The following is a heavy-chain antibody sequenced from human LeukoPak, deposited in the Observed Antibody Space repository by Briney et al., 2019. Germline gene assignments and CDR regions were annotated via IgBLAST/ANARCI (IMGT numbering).Heavy chain of an antibody. CDR1: GFTFSSYT. D-gene: IGHD2-21*02. CDR2: ISSDGTNK. J-gene: IGHJ4*02. CDR3: ARGAYEIVVVTAPTY. V-gene: IGHV3-30-3*01. Sequence: GGSLRLSCAASGFTFSSYTIHCVRQAPGKGLEWVAVISSDGTNKYYADSVKGRFTISRDNSKNTLYLQVSSLRAEDTAVYYCARGAYEIVVVTAPTYWGQGTLVTVSS.